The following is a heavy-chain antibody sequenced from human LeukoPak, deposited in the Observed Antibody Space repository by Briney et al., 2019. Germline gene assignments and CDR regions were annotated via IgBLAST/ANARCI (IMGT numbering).Heavy chain of an antibody. D-gene: IGHD2-21*02. CDR3: ANTYCGGDCYTSAAFDI. J-gene: IGHJ3*02. Sequence: ASVKVSCKASGGTVSSYAISWVRQAPGQRLEWMGWINAGNGNTKYSQKFQGRVTITRDTSASTAYMELSSLRSEDTAVYYCANTYCGGDCYTSAAFDIWGQGTMVTVSS. CDR1: GGTVSSYA. CDR2: INAGNGNT. V-gene: IGHV1-3*01.